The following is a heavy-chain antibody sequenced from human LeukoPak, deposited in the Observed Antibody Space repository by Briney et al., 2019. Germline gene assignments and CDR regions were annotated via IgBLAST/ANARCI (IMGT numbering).Heavy chain of an antibody. V-gene: IGHV4-34*01. CDR3: ARGVGSSWYLNWFDP. CDR1: GGSSSAYY. CDR2: INHSGST. J-gene: IGHJ5*02. Sequence: SETLSLTCAVYGGSSSAYYWSWIRQPPGKGLEWIGEINHSGSTNYNPSLKSRVTISVDTSKNQFSLKLSSVTAADTAVYYRARGVGSSWYLNWFDPWGQGTLVTVSS. D-gene: IGHD6-13*01.